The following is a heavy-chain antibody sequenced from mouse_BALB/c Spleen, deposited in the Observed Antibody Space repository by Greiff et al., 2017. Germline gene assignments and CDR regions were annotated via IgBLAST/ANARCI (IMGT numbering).Heavy chain of an antibody. CDR1: GYAFTNYL. Sequence: QVQLQQSGAELVRPGTSVKVSCKASGYAFTNYLIEWVKQRPGQGLEWIGVINPGSGGTNYNEKFKGKATLTADKSSSTAYMQLSSLTSDDSAVYFCARSSYYYGSSSLGYAMDYWGQGTSVTVSS. J-gene: IGHJ4*01. CDR3: ARSSYYYGSSSLGYAMDY. CDR2: INPGSGGT. V-gene: IGHV1-54*01. D-gene: IGHD1-1*01.